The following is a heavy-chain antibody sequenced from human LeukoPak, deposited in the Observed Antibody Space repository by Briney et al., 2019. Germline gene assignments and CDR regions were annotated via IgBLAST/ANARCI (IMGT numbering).Heavy chain of an antibody. D-gene: IGHD2-2*02. J-gene: IGHJ6*03. CDR1: GFTFTTYS. V-gene: IGHV3-53*01. Sequence: PGGSLRLSCEASGFTFTTYSMTWVRQAPGKGLEWVSVIYSGGSTYYADSVKGRFTISRDNFKNTLYLQMNSLRAEDTAVYYCARGYPYYYYYMDVWGKGTTVTISS. CDR2: IYSGGST. CDR3: ARGYPYYYYYMDV.